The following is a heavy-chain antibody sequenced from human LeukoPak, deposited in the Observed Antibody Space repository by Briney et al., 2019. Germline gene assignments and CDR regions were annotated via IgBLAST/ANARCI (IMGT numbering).Heavy chain of an antibody. CDR1: GGSVCGGSYY. CDR3: ARADIVVVQAAKDDAFDI. CDR2: IYYSGST. D-gene: IGHD2-2*01. J-gene: IGHJ3*02. Sequence: KPSETLSLPCTVSGGSVCGGSYYWSWIRQPPGKGPEWIGYIYYSGSTKYNPSLKSQVTISVDTSQNQFFLKLSSVTAAHKAVYYCARADIVVVQAAKDDAFDIWGQGKMVTVSS. V-gene: IGHV4-61*01.